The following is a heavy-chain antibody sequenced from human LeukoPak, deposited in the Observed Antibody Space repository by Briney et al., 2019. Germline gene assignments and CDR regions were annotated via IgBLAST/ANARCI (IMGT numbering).Heavy chain of an antibody. V-gene: IGHV1-18*01. Sequence: ASVKVSCKASGYNYITYGISRVRQAPGQGLEWMGWISAFNSNTNYAQKFQDRVTMTTDTPTTTAYMELRSLRSDDTAVYYCVRVVEGSGSYPDLDDFDYWGQGTLVTVSS. CDR1: GYNYITYG. J-gene: IGHJ4*02. D-gene: IGHD3-10*01. CDR3: VRVVEGSGSYPDLDDFDY. CDR2: ISAFNSNT.